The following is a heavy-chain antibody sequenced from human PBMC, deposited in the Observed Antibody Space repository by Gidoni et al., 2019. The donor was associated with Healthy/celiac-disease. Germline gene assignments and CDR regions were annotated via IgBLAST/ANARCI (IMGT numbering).Heavy chain of an antibody. CDR1: GSTFTSYA. CDR2: INAGNGNT. J-gene: IGHJ5*02. D-gene: IGHD2-15*01. CDR3: ARNPYYCSGGSCYSYNWFDP. V-gene: IGHV1-3*01. Sequence: QVQLVQSGAEVKKPGASVKVSCKASGSTFTSYAMHWVRQAPGQRLEWMGWINAGNGNTKYSQKFQGRVTITRDTSASTAYMELSSLRSEDTAVYYCARNPYYCSGGSCYSYNWFDPWGQGTLVTVSS.